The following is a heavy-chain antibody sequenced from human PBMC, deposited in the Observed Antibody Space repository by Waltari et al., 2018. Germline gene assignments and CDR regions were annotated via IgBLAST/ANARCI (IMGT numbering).Heavy chain of an antibody. CDR1: GGTFSSYA. CDR3: ARSAAYYYYGMDV. Sequence: QVQLVQSGAEVKKPGSSVKVSCKASGGTFSSYAISWVRQAPGQGLEWMGWMNPNSGNTGYAQKFQGRVTITRNTSISTAYMELSSLRSEDTAVYYCARSAAYYYYGMDVWGQGTTVTVSS. V-gene: IGHV1-8*03. D-gene: IGHD6-25*01. CDR2: MNPNSGNT. J-gene: IGHJ6*02.